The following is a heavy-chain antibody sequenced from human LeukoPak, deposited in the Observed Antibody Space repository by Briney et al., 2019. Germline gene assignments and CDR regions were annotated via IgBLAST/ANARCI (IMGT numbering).Heavy chain of an antibody. CDR3: ARRYTVTTVYVFDY. D-gene: IGHD4-11*01. J-gene: IGHJ4*02. Sequence: PGGSLRLSCATSGFTFSSYAMNWVRRAPGKGLEWVSAISGSGGGTYYADSVKGRFTISRDNSKNTLYLQMSSLRAEDTAVYFCARRYTVTTVYVFDYWGQGTLVTVSS. CDR1: GFTFSSYA. CDR2: ISGSGGGT. V-gene: IGHV3-23*01.